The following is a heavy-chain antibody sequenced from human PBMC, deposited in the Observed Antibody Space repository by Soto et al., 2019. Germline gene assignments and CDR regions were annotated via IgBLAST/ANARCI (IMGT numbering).Heavy chain of an antibody. V-gene: IGHV4-39*01. CDR2: IYYSGST. J-gene: IGHJ4*02. CDR3: ARHENPTDYYDSSGYPTFDY. Sequence: PSETLSLTCTVSGGSISSSSYYWGWIRQPPGKGLEWIGSIYYSGSTYYNPSLKSRVTISVDTSKNQFSLKLSSVTAADTAVYYCARHENPTDYYDSSGYPTFDYWGQGTLVTVSS. CDR1: GGSISSSSYY. D-gene: IGHD3-22*01.